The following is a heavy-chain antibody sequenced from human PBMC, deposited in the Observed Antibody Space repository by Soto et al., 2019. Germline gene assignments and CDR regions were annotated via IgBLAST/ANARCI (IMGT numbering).Heavy chain of an antibody. D-gene: IGHD6-13*01. Sequence: SVKVSCKASGGTFSSYAISWVRQAPGQGLEWMGGIIPIFGTANYAQKFQGRVTITADESTSTAYMELSSLRSEDTAVYYCATQPLEQHFFYYYYGMDVWGQGTTVTSP. CDR1: GGTFSSYA. V-gene: IGHV1-69*13. J-gene: IGHJ6*02. CDR3: ATQPLEQHFFYYYYGMDV. CDR2: IIPIFGTA.